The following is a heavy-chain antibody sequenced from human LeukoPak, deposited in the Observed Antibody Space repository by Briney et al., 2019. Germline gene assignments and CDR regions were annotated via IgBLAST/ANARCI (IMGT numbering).Heavy chain of an antibody. V-gene: IGHV3-30*18. CDR2: ISDDGNKK. CDR1: GFTFTIYG. J-gene: IGHJ4*02. Sequence: GGSLRLSCGASGFTFTIYGMHWVRQAPGKGLERVAVISDDGNKKYYADSVKGRFTISRDNSKNTVYLQMSSLRAEDTAMYYCAKDSRNYYFDYWGQGTLVIVSS. CDR3: AKDSRNYYFDY.